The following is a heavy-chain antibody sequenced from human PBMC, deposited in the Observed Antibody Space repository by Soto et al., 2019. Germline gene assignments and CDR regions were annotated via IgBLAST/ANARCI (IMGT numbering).Heavy chain of an antibody. J-gene: IGHJ4*02. CDR2: ISGSGGST. CDR3: GQCSTVNNKPIDY. V-gene: IGHV3-23*01. D-gene: IGHD4-17*01. Sequence: EVQLLESGGGLVQPGGSLRLSCAASGFTFSSYAMSWVRQAPGKGLEWVSAISGSGGSTYYADSVKGRFTISRDNSKNPLYRQRDGLRAEDNGVNYCGQCSTVNNKPIDYWGQGTPVTVSS. CDR1: GFTFSSYA.